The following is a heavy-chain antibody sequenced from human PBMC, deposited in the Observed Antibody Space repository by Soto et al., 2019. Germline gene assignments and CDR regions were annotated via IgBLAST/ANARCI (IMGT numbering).Heavy chain of an antibody. CDR3: ARADYGGNSWYFDL. D-gene: IGHD4-17*01. CDR1: GFTFSSYR. Sequence: EVQLVESGGGLVQPGGSLRLSCAASGFTFSSYRMSWVRQAPGKGLEWVANIKQDGSEKYYVDSVKGRFTISRDNAKNSLYLQMNSLGAEDTALYYCARADYGGNSWYFDLWGRGTLVTVSS. V-gene: IGHV3-7*01. J-gene: IGHJ2*01. CDR2: IKQDGSEK.